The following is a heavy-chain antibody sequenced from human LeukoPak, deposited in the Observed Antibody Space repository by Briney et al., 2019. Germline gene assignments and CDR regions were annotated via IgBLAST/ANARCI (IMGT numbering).Heavy chain of an antibody. CDR3: AKVKFYFDN. CDR1: GFSFSSYA. CDR2: ISHDGGST. J-gene: IGHJ4*02. Sequence: GGSLRLSCAASGFSFSSYAMSWVRQAPGKGLEWVSHISHDGGSTYYADFVKGRFTISRDNSKNTLYLQMSGLKDEDTAIYYCAKVKFYFDNWGQGTLVTVSS. V-gene: IGHV3-23*01.